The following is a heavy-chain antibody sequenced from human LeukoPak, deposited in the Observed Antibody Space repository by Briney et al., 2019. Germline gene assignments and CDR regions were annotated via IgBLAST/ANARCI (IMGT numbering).Heavy chain of an antibody. CDR2: ISAYNGNT. Sequence: ASVKVSCKASGYTFTSYGISWVRQAPGQGLEWMGWISAYNGNTNYAQKLQGRVTMTTDTSTSTAYMELRSLRSEDTAVYYCARGIDDSSGYYPLGYWGQGTLVTVSS. CDR3: ARGIDDSSGYYPLGY. CDR1: GYTFTSYG. D-gene: IGHD3-22*01. V-gene: IGHV1-18*01. J-gene: IGHJ4*02.